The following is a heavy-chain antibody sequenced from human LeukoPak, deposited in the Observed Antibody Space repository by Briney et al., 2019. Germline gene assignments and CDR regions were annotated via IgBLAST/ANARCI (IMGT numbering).Heavy chain of an antibody. J-gene: IGHJ5*02. CDR3: ARAGHSGYDPSWFDP. V-gene: IGHV4-59*08. CDR2: IYYSGST. D-gene: IGHD5-12*01. Sequence: PSETLSLTCTVSGGSISSYYWSWIRQPPGKGLEWIGYIYYSGSTNYNPSLKSRVTISVDTSKNQFSLKLSSVTAADTAGYYCARAGHSGYDPSWFDPWGQGTLVTVSS. CDR1: GGSISSYY.